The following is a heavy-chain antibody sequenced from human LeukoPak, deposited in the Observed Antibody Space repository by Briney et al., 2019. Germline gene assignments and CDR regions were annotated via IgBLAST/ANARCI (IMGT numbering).Heavy chain of an antibody. D-gene: IGHD7-27*01. CDR1: GGSISSSNW. Sequence: SETLSLTCAVSGGSISSSNWWSWVRQPPGKGLEWIGEIYHTGSTSYSPSLKSRVTISADTSQNQFSLKLSSVTAADTAVYYCASRKLGNDYWGQGTLVTVSS. J-gene: IGHJ4*02. CDR2: IYHTGST. CDR3: ASRKLGNDY. V-gene: IGHV4-4*02.